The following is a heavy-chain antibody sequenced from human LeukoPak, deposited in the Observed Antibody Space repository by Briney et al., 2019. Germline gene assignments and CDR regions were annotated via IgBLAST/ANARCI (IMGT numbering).Heavy chain of an antibody. D-gene: IGHD7-27*01. CDR3: APRRINWEVDWFDP. Sequence: GGSLRLSCAASGFTFSDYYMSWIRQAPGKGLEWVSYISSSGSTIYYADSVRGRFTISRDNAKNSLYLQMNSLRAEDTAVYHCAPRRINWEVDWFDPWGQGTLVTVSS. CDR2: ISSSGSTI. J-gene: IGHJ5*01. V-gene: IGHV3-11*01. CDR1: GFTFSDYY.